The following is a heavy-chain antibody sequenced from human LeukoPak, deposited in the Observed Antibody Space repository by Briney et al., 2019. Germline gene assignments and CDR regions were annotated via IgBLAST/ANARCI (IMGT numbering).Heavy chain of an antibody. Sequence: PSETLSLTCAVYGGSFSGYYWSWIRQPPGKGLEWIGEINHSGSTNYNPSLKSRVTISVDTSKNQFSLKLSSVTAADTAVYYCARHRLNTVVAATTLSNWFDPWGQGTLVTVSS. CDR1: GGSFSGYY. V-gene: IGHV4-34*01. CDR3: ARHRLNTVVAATTLSNWFDP. J-gene: IGHJ5*02. CDR2: INHSGST. D-gene: IGHD2-15*01.